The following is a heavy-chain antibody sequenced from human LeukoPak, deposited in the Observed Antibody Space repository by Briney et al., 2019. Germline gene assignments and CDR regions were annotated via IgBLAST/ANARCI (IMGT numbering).Heavy chain of an antibody. V-gene: IGHV4-39*01. J-gene: IGHJ4*02. Sequence: SETLSLTCTVSGGSISSCSYYWGWIRQPPGKGLEWVGSIYYSGSTYYNPSLKSRVTISVDTSKNQFSLKLSSVTAADTAVYYCARLGGEIAGDAGYFDYWGQGTLVTVSS. D-gene: IGHD4-17*01. CDR2: IYYSGST. CDR3: ARLGGEIAGDAGYFDY. CDR1: GGSISSCSYY.